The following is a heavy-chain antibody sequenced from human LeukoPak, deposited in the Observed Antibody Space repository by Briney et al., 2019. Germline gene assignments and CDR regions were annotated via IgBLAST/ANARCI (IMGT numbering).Heavy chain of an antibody. J-gene: IGHJ4*02. V-gene: IGHV1-46*01. CDR2: INPSGGST. Sequence: GASVKVSCKASVYSFTSYYTHWVRQDPGQGLEWMGIINPSGGSTDYAQKFQDRLTMTRDTSTSTVYMQLSSLRSEDTAVYYCARGVPFLDFWGQGTLVTVSS. CDR1: VYSFTSYY. D-gene: IGHD3-3*01. CDR3: ARGVPFLDF.